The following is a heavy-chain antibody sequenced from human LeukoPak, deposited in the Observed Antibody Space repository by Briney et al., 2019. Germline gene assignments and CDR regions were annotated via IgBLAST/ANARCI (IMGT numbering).Heavy chain of an antibody. D-gene: IGHD6-6*01. J-gene: IGHJ4*02. CDR2: IIPIFGTA. V-gene: IGHV1-69*13. CDR3: ANLAVRPGY. Sequence: SVKVSCKASGGTFISYVLSWVRQAPGQGLEWMGGIIPIFGTANYAQKFQGRVTITADESTSTAYMELSSLRSEDTAVYHCANLAVRPGYWGQGTLVTVSS. CDR1: GGTFISYV.